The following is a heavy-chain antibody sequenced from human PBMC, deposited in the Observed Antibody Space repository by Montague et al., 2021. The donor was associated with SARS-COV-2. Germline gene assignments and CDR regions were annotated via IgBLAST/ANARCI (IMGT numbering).Heavy chain of an antibody. CDR3: ARGREHFNMVTVVMTGGEYHMDS. Sequence: SETLSLTCAVYGGSFSDYYWSWIRQPPGKRLEWIGEINHGGSTNYSPSLKSRVTISADTSKNQFSLKLSSVTAADTAVYFCARGREHFNMVTVVMTGGEYHMDSWGQGTPVTVSS. CDR1: GGSFSDYY. CDR2: INHGGST. D-gene: IGHD2-21*02. J-gene: IGHJ5*01. V-gene: IGHV4-34*01.